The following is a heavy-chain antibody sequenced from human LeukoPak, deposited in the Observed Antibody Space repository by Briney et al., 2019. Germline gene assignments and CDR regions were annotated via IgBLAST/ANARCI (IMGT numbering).Heavy chain of an antibody. CDR1: GYTFTSYD. D-gene: IGHD3-22*01. J-gene: IGHJ4*02. Sequence: ASVKVSCKASGYTFTSYDINWVRQAPGQGLEWMGIINPSGGSTNYAQKFQGRVTMTRDTSTSTVYMELSSLRSEDTAMYYCARCGRFYDSSGYLDYWGQGILVTVSS. V-gene: IGHV1-46*01. CDR3: ARCGRFYDSSGYLDY. CDR2: INPSGGST.